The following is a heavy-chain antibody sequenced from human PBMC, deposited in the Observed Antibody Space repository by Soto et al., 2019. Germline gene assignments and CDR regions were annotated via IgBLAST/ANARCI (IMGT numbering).Heavy chain of an antibody. D-gene: IGHD2-2*01. CDR3: ARMGYCSSTSCYAFDI. CDR2: ISSSSSYI. Sequence: RRLSFAASGFTFISYSMNWVRQAPGKGLEWVSSISSSSSYIYYADSVKGRFTISRDNAKNSLYLQMNSLRAEDTAVYYCARMGYCSSTSCYAFDIWGQGTMVTVSS. V-gene: IGHV3-21*01. J-gene: IGHJ3*02. CDR1: GFTFISYS.